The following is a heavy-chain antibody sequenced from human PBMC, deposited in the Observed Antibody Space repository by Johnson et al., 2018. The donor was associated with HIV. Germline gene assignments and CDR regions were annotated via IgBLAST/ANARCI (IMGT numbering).Heavy chain of an antibody. Sequence: VQLVESGGGVVRPGGSLRLSCAAPGFTFDDYGMSWVRQAPGKGLEWVSGINWHGGSTGYADSVKGRFTISRDTAKNSLYLQMNSLRAEDTALYFCARGSRYCSGGSCPEAFDIWGQGTMVTVSS. CDR2: INWHGGST. V-gene: IGHV3-20*04. CDR3: ARGSRYCSGGSCPEAFDI. J-gene: IGHJ3*02. CDR1: GFTFDDYG. D-gene: IGHD2-15*01.